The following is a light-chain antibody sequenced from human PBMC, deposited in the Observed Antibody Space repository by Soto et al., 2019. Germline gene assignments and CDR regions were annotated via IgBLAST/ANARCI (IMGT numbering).Light chain of an antibody. V-gene: IGKV3D-15*01. CDR3: QQYNNWPLT. Sequence: EIVMTQSPATLSVSPGDRATLSCRASLSVDNDLAWYQQKPGQPPRLLIYDASTRATGIPARFSGSQSGTEFTLTISSLLSEDFAVYSCQQYNNWPLTFGRGTKVEIK. CDR2: DAS. J-gene: IGKJ4*01. CDR1: LSVDND.